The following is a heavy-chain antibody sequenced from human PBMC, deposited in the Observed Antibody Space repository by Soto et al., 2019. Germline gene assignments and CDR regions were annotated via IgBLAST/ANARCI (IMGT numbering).Heavy chain of an antibody. Sequence: GGSLRLSCAASGFTFSSYAMSWVRQAPGKGLEWVSAISGSGGSTYYADSVKGRLTISRDNSKNTLYLQMNSLRAEDTAVYYCAKDRWGVVVVVSDAFDIWGQGTMVTVSS. CDR1: GFTFSSYA. CDR3: AKDRWGVVVVVSDAFDI. V-gene: IGHV3-23*01. CDR2: ISGSGGST. J-gene: IGHJ3*02. D-gene: IGHD2-15*01.